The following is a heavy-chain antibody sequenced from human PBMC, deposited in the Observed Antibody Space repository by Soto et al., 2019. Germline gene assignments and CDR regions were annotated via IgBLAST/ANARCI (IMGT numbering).Heavy chain of an antibody. D-gene: IGHD2-15*01. CDR1: GGSFSGYY. V-gene: IGHV4-34*01. J-gene: IGHJ5*02. CDR3: ARYAVVVAATGYNWFDP. Sequence: PSETLSLTCAVYGGSFSGYYWSWIRQPPGKGLEWIGEINHSGSTNYNPSLKSRVTISVDTSKNQFSLKLSSVTAADTAVYYCARYAVVVAATGYNWFDPWGQGTLVTVSS. CDR2: INHSGST.